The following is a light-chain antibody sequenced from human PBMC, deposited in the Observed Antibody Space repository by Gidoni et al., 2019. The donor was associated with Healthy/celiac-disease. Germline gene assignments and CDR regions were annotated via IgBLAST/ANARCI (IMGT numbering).Light chain of an antibody. Sequence: DIQLTQSPSFLSASVGDGVPITCRASQGISSYLAWYQQKPGKAPKLLIYAASTLQSGVPSRFSGSGSVTEFTLTISSLQPEDFATYYCQQLNSYPALTFGGGTKVEIK. V-gene: IGKV1-9*01. CDR1: QGISSY. CDR2: AAS. J-gene: IGKJ4*01. CDR3: QQLNSYPALT.